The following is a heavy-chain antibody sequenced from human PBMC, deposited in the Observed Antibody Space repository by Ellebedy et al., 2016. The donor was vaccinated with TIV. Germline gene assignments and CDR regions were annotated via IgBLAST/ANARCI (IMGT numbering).Heavy chain of an antibody. V-gene: IGHV1-46*04. CDR2: INPDSGST. CDR1: GYTFTGYY. D-gene: IGHD6-19*01. Sequence: AASVKVSCKASGYTFTGYYMHWVRQAPGQGLEWMGIINPDSGSTTYAQKLQGRLTMTRDTSTSTVYMELSSLRSGDTAVYYCARARSSGWLHTPDYWGQGLLVTVSS. CDR3: ARARSSGWLHTPDY. J-gene: IGHJ4*02.